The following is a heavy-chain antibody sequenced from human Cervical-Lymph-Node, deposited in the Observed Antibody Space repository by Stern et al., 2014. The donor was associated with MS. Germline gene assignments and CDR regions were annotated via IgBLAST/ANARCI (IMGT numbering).Heavy chain of an antibody. Sequence: QVQLVESGSELKKPGASVTVSCKASGYTFTKYLIHWVRQAPGQGLEWMGWINSNTGAPMYARAFAGRFVFSLDTSVTTAYLQISRLKTEDTAVYYCAREMSDFWSDYGHNWFDPWGQGTLVTVSS. J-gene: IGHJ5*02. D-gene: IGHD3-3*01. CDR1: GYTFTKYL. CDR2: INSNTGAP. V-gene: IGHV7-4-1*02. CDR3: AREMSDFWSDYGHNWFDP.